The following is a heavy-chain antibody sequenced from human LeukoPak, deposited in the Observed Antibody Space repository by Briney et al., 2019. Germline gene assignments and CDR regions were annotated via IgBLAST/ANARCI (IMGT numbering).Heavy chain of an antibody. Sequence: GSLRLSCAASGFNFANHAMSWVRQTPGKGLEWIGEINHSGSTNYNPSLKSRVTISVDTSKNQFSLKLSSVTAADTAVYYCARGRPQKKSGCWFDPWGQGTLVTVSS. J-gene: IGHJ5*02. CDR1: GFNFANHA. CDR3: ARGRPQKKSGCWFDP. CDR2: INHSGST. V-gene: IGHV4-34*01. D-gene: IGHD6-19*01.